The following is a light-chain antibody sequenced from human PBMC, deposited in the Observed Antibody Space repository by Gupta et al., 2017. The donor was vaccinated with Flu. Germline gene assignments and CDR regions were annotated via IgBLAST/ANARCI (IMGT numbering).Light chain of an antibody. CDR3: QQTYSTPRA. CDR1: QKITNY. J-gene: IGKJ1*01. Sequence: GDRVTISCLTSQKITNYLNWFEQKPGKAPNLLIYAASTLQSGVPSRFSGTGSGTDFNFTISSLQPEDYGTYYCQQTYSTPRAFGQGTKVEVK. CDR2: AAS. V-gene: IGKV1-39*01.